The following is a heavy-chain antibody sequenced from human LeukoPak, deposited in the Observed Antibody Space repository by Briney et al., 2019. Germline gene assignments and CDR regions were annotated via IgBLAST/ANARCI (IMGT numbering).Heavy chain of an antibody. CDR2: IYPGDSDS. D-gene: IGHD4-23*01. J-gene: IGHJ4*02. CDR1: GYSFTTYW. CDR3: ARLTVVTPDY. V-gene: IGHV5-51*01. Sequence: PGESLQISCKGSGYSFTTYWIGWVRQMPGKGLEWTGIIYPGDSDSRYSPSFQGQVTISADKSISTAYLQWSSLKASDTAMYYCARLTVVTPDYWGQGTLVTVSS.